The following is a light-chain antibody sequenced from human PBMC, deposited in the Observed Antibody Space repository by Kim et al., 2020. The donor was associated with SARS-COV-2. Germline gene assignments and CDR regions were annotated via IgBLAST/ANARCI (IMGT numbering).Light chain of an antibody. V-gene: IGKV3-11*01. Sequence: VVRQSPATLSLSPGGRATLSCRASQSVGTYLAWYQQKPGQAPRLLIYDASKRATGIPARFRGSGSGTDFTLTIGTLEPEDFAVYYCQQRSNFGQGTRLEIK. CDR1: QSVGTY. CDR3: QQRSN. CDR2: DAS. J-gene: IGKJ5*01.